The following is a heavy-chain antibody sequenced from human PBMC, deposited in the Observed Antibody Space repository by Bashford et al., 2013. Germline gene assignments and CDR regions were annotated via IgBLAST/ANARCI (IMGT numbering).Heavy chain of an antibody. CDR2: IYPPDSDT. J-gene: IGHJ3*02. CDR3: ARSDYDDYGGAFDI. D-gene: IGHD4-17*01. Sequence: WVRQMPGKGLEWMGVIYPPDSDTRYSPSFQGQVTISADKSINTAYVQWSSLKASDTALYYCARSDYDDYGGAFDIWGQGTMVTVSS. V-gene: IGHV5-51*01.